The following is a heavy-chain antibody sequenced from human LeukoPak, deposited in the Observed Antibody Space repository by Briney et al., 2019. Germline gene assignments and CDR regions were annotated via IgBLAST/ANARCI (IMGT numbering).Heavy chain of an antibody. CDR3: AKLWTYYYGSGSYSGFDY. CDR1: GFTFSDYY. J-gene: IGHJ4*02. Sequence: PGGSLRLSCAASGFTFSDYYMSWVRQAPGKGLEWVSGISGSGAGIHYADSVKGRFTISRDSSKNTLYLQMDSLRAEDTAVYYCAKLWTYYYGSGSYSGFDYWGQGTLVTVSS. D-gene: IGHD3-10*01. CDR2: ISGSGAGI. V-gene: IGHV3-23*01.